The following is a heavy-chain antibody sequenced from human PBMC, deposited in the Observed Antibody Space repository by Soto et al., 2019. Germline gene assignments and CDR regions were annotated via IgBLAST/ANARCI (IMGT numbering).Heavy chain of an antibody. V-gene: IGHV1-69*13. Sequence: ASVKVSCKASGGTFSSYAISWVRQAPGQGLEWMGGIIPIFGTANYAQKFQGRVTITADESTSTAYMELSSLRSEDTAVYYCARAVMSGGYYFGFDYWGQGTLVTVSS. D-gene: IGHD1-26*01. CDR2: IIPIFGTA. CDR1: GGTFSSYA. J-gene: IGHJ4*02. CDR3: ARAVMSGGYYFGFDY.